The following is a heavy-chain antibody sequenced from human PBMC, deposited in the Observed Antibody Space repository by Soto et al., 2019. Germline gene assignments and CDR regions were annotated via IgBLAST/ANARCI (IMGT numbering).Heavy chain of an antibody. J-gene: IGHJ5*02. Sequence: DVQLVESGGGLVEPGGSLRLSCAASGLTFGSAWMSWVRQAPGKGLEWVGRIRSKIDGGTADYAAPVKGRFTISRDDSKSTLYLQMNSLKIEDTGIYYCYSHVVFANGTHYETLTWGQGTLVTVSA. CDR1: GLTFGSAW. D-gene: IGHD1-26*01. V-gene: IGHV3-15*07. CDR2: IRSKIDGGTA. CDR3: YSHVVFANGTHYETLT.